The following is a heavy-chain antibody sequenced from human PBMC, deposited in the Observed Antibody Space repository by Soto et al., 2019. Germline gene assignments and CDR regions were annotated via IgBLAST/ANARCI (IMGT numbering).Heavy chain of an antibody. V-gene: IGHV3-23*01. J-gene: IGHJ4*02. CDR1: GFTFSSYA. CDR3: ASPGGHSGYDDW. D-gene: IGHD5-12*01. Sequence: GWSLRLSCAASGFTFSSYAMSWVRQAPGKGLEWVSAISGSGGSTYYADSVKGRFTISRDNSKNTLYLQMNSLRAEDTAVYYCASPGGHSGYDDWWGQGTLVTVSS. CDR2: ISGSGGST.